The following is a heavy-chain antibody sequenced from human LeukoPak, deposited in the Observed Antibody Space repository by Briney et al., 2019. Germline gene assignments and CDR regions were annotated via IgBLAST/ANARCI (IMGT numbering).Heavy chain of an antibody. CDR2: IHYDGSNK. CDR1: EFTFSNYG. D-gene: IGHD2-15*01. J-gene: IGHJ4*02. Sequence: GGSLRLSCAASEFTFSNYGMHWVRQAPGKGLEWVAFIHYDGSNKYYADSVKGRFTISRDNSKNALYLQMNSLRGEDTAVYYCAKVIPVRYSKGPYYFDYWGQGTLVAVSS. V-gene: IGHV3-30*02. CDR3: AKVIPVRYSKGPYYFDY.